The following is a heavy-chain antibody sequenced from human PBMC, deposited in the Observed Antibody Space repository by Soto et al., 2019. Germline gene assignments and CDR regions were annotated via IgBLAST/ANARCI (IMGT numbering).Heavy chain of an antibody. Sequence: SETLSLTCAVSGGSISSSNWWSWVRQPPGKGLEWIGEIYHSGSTNYNPSLKSRVTISVDKSKNQFSLKLSSVTAADTAVYYCARVGLVYNDILTGYLTADWGQGTLVTVSS. CDR2: IYHSGST. V-gene: IGHV4-4*02. CDR3: ARVGLVYNDILTGYLTAD. D-gene: IGHD3-9*01. J-gene: IGHJ4*02. CDR1: GGSISSSNW.